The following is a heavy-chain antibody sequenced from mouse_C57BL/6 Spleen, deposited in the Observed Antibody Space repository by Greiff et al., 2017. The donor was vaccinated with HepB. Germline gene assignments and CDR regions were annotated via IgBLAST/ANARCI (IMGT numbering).Heavy chain of an antibody. V-gene: IGHV1-69*01. Sequence: QVQLQQPGAELVMPGASVKLSCKASGYTFTSYWMHWVKQRPGQGLEWIGEIDPSDSYTNYNQKFKGKSTVTVDKSSSTAYMQLSSLTSEDSAVYYCARGTGYYAMDYWGQGTSVTVSS. CDR3: ARGTGYYAMDY. CDR1: GYTFTSYW. D-gene: IGHD4-1*01. CDR2: IDPSDSYT. J-gene: IGHJ4*01.